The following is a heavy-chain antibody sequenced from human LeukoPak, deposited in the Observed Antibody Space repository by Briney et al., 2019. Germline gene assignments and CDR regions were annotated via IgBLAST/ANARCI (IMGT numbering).Heavy chain of an antibody. CDR3: AREANRGSYFNTGGAFGI. Sequence: PGGSLRLSCAASGFTFGGYAMHWVRQAPGKGLEYVSAISSNGGSTYYANSVKGRFTISRDNSKNTRYLQMGSPTAEHMTVYYCAREANRGSYFNTGGAFGIWGQGTMVTVSS. V-gene: IGHV3-64*01. CDR1: GFTFGGYA. D-gene: IGHD1-26*01. CDR2: ISSNGGST. J-gene: IGHJ3*02.